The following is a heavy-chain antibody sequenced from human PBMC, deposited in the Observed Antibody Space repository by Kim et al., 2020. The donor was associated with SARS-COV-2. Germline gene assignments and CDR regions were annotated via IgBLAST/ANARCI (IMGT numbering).Heavy chain of an antibody. V-gene: IGHV3-23*01. J-gene: IGHJ1*01. CDR3: AKTEYFTSATCRSGALLSGGNLFVRH. D-gene: IGHD2-8*01. Sequence: GGSLRLSCVTSGFSFSDYAMGWFRQAPGKGRGWISSISGSTDTSYYADSVQGRFTISRDSSPNPLFLQASSLRVGDTAIYYCAKTEYFTSATCRSGALLSGGNLFVRHWGQGPLVPVS. CDR1: GFSFSDYA. CDR2: ISGSTDTS.